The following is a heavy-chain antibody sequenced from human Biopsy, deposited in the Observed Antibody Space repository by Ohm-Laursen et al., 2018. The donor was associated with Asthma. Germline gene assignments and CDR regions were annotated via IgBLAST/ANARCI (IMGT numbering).Heavy chain of an antibody. CDR3: ARGQKSAGDRWFDP. D-gene: IGHD6-13*01. Sequence: ASVKVSCKASGYPFIGYHMHWMRQAPGQGLEWMGRINPNSGATNYAQKFQGRVTMTRDTSISTAYMEVSRLRSDDTAVYYCARGQKSAGDRWFDPWGQGTLVTVSS. CDR2: INPNSGAT. CDR1: GYPFIGYH. V-gene: IGHV1-2*06. J-gene: IGHJ5*02.